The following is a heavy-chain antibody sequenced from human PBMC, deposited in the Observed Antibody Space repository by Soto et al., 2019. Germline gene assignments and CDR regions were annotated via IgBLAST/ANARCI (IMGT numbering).Heavy chain of an antibody. Sequence: SETLSLTCTVSGGSISSGGYYWSWIRQHPGKGLEWIGYISYSGSTYYNPSLKSRVTISVDTSKNQFSLKLSSVTAADTAVYYCARDGPYDILTGYHRGGMDVWGQGTTVTVSS. CDR1: GGSISSGGYY. J-gene: IGHJ6*02. CDR3: ARDGPYDILTGYHRGGMDV. CDR2: ISYSGST. V-gene: IGHV4-31*03. D-gene: IGHD3-9*01.